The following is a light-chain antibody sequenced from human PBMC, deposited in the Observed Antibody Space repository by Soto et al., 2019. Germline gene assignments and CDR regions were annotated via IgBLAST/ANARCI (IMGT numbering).Light chain of an antibody. V-gene: IGLV2-14*01. CDR1: MRDVGAYNL. CDR3: SAYTGRSTLV. J-gene: IGLJ3*02. CDR2: EVR. Sequence: QSALTQPASVSGSAGQSITISCSGTMRDVGAYNLVSWYQQHPGTAPKLIIYEVRNRPSGISSRFSGSRSGNTASLTISGLQSEDEGDYYCSAYTGRSTLVFGGGTKLTV.